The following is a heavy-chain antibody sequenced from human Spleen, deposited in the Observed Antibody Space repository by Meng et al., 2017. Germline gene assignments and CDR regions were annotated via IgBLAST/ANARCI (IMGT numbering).Heavy chain of an antibody. Sequence: SETLSLTCAVYGGSFSGYYWSWIRQPPGKGLEWIGEINHSGSTNYNPSLKSRVTISVDTSKNQFSLKLSSVTAADTAVYYCARDYPIAAAGTRTDAFDIWGQGTMVTVSS. V-gene: IGHV4-34*01. D-gene: IGHD6-13*01. CDR3: ARDYPIAAAGTRTDAFDI. J-gene: IGHJ3*02. CDR2: INHSGST. CDR1: GGSFSGYY.